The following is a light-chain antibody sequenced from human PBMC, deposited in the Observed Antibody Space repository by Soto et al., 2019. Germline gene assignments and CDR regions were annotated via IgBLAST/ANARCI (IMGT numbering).Light chain of an antibody. CDR1: SSDVGAYNY. V-gene: IGLV2-14*01. J-gene: IGLJ2*01. CDR3: SSYTSYNTVI. Sequence: QSALTQPASVSGSPGQSITISSTGTSSDVGAYNYVSWYRQHPGEAPKLMIYDVTNRPSGVSNRFSGSKSGNTASLTVSGLQAEDEADYYCSSYTSYNTVIFGGGTKVTVL. CDR2: DVT.